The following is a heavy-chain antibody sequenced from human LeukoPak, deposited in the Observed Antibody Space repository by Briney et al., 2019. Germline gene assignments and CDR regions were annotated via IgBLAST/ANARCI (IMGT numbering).Heavy chain of an antibody. D-gene: IGHD4-17*01. CDR2: MFHSGTT. Sequence: SETLSLTCTVSGYSISSGHYWAWIRQSPEKGLEWIASMFHSGTTYYNPSLNSRITTSADTSKNEFSLKLSSVTAADTAVYYCARAGTNLGDYDYWGQGTLVTVSS. V-gene: IGHV4-38-2*02. J-gene: IGHJ4*02. CDR3: ARAGTNLGDYDY. CDR1: GYSISSGHY.